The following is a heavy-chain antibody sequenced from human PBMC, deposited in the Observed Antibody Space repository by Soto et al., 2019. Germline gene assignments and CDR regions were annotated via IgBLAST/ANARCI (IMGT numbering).Heavy chain of an antibody. Sequence: SETLSLTCAVYGGSFSGYYWSWIRQPPGKGLEWIGEINHSGSTNYNPSLKRRVTISVDTSKNQFSLKLSSVTAADTAVYYCARGLGYYGSGSYYRTYYYGMDVWGQGTTVTVSS. V-gene: IGHV4-34*01. D-gene: IGHD3-10*01. CDR1: GGSFSGYY. J-gene: IGHJ6*02. CDR2: INHSGST. CDR3: ARGLGYYGSGSYYRTYYYGMDV.